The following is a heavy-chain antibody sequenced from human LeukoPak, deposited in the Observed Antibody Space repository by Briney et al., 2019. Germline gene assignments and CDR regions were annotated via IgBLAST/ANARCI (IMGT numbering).Heavy chain of an antibody. CDR3: AGEGDWNYLEF. D-gene: IGHD2-21*01. Sequence: GGSLRLSCAASGFTFSSYAIHWVRQAPGMRLEWVAVISSDGGNEYYADSVKGRFTISRDNSRNTLFLQMNSLRTEDTGGVLFAGEGDWNYLEFWGQGTLVIVSS. CDR1: GFTFSSYA. CDR2: ISSDGGNE. J-gene: IGHJ4*02. V-gene: IGHV3-30*04.